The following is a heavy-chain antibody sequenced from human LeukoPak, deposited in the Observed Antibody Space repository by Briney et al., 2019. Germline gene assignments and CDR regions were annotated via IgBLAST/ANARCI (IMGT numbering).Heavy chain of an antibody. J-gene: IGHJ4*02. CDR2: ISWNSGSI. D-gene: IGHD3-9*01. CDR3: AKDISYDILTGYPDY. Sequence: GGSLRLSCAASGFTFDDYAMHWVRLAPGKGLEWVSGISWNSGSIGYADSVKGRFTISRDNAKNSLYLQMNSLRAEDTALYYCAKDISYDILTGYPDYWGQGTLVTVSS. V-gene: IGHV3-9*01. CDR1: GFTFDDYA.